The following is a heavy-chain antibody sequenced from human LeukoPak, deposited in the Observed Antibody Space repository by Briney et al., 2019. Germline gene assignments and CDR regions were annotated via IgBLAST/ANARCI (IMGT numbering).Heavy chain of an antibody. CDR2: ISGSGGST. Sequence: GGSLRLSCAASGFTFSSYAMSWVRQAPGKGLEWVSAISGSGGSTYYADSVKGRFTISRDNSKNTLYLQMNSLRAEDTAVYYCARHANPGAAVRHRHNWFDPWGQGTLVTVSS. CDR3: ARHANPGAAVRHRHNWFDP. J-gene: IGHJ5*02. D-gene: IGHD1-26*01. V-gene: IGHV3-23*01. CDR1: GFTFSSYA.